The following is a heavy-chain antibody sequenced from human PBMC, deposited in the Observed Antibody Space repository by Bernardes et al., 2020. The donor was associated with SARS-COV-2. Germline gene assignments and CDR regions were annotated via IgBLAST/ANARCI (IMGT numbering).Heavy chain of an antibody. CDR2: INGDGSRT. V-gene: IGHV3-74*01. J-gene: IGHJ5*02. Sequence: GSLRLSCGASGFTFSGSWMHWVRQAPGKGLVWVSRINGDGSRTRDADSVKGRFTISRDNAKNTVYLQMNSLRVEDTAVYYCAREIYKWFDPWGQGTLVTVSS. D-gene: IGHD2-15*01. CDR3: AREIYKWFDP. CDR1: GFTFSGSW.